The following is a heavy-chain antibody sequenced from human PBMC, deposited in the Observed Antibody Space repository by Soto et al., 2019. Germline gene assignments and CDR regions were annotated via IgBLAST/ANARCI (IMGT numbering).Heavy chain of an antibody. CDR2: IWFDGSNE. CDR3: ASSGGDWPYYFDS. V-gene: IGHV3-33*01. J-gene: IGHJ4*02. CDR1: GFTFSSYA. D-gene: IGHD2-21*01. Sequence: QVQLVESGGGVVQPGRSLRLSCAASGFTFSSYAMHWVRQAPGKGLDWVAIIWFDGSNEHYGDSVKGRFTSSRDNPKSTMYLQMNSLRADDTAVYYCASSGGDWPYYFDSWGQGTLVTVSS.